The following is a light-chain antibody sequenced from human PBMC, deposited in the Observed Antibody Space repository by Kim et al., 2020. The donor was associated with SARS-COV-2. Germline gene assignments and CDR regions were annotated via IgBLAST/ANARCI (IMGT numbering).Light chain of an antibody. CDR2: GKN. Sequence: SSELTQDPAVSVALGQTVRLTCQGDSLRTYYATWYQQKPGQAPILVIYGKNNRPSGIPDRFSGSSSGKTASLTITGTKAGDEADYYCNSRDSNDNVVFGG. J-gene: IGLJ2*01. V-gene: IGLV3-19*01. CDR1: SLRTYY. CDR3: NSRDSNDNVV.